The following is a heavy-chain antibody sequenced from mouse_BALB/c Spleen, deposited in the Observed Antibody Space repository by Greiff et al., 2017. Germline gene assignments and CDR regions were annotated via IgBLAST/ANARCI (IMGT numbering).Heavy chain of an antibody. V-gene: IGHV3-2*02. CDR3: ARWSNWVDY. D-gene: IGHD4-1*01. J-gene: IGHJ2*01. Sequence: EVHLVESGPGLVKPSQSLSLTCTVTGYSITSYYVWNWIRQFPGNILEWMGYISYSGSTSYNPTLKSRISITRDTSKNQFFLQLNSVTTEDTATYYCARWSNWVDYWGQGTTLTVSS. CDR1: GYSITSYYV. CDR2: ISYSGST.